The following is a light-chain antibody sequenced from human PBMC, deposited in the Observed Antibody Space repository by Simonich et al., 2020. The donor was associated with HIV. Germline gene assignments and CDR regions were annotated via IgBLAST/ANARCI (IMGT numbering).Light chain of an antibody. CDR1: QRVLYSSNNKNY. Sequence: DIVMTQSPDSLAVSLGERATINCKSSQRVLYSSNNKNYLAWYQQKPGQPPKLLIYWASTRESGVPDRFSGSGSGTDFTLTISSLQAEDVAVYYCQQYYGTPSFGQGTKLEIK. J-gene: IGKJ2*01. V-gene: IGKV4-1*01. CDR2: WAS. CDR3: QQYYGTPS.